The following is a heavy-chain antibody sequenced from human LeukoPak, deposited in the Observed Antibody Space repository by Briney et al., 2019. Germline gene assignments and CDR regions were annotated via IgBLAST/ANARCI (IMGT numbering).Heavy chain of an antibody. Sequence: GGSLRLSCAASGFTFSNYAMSWARQAPGKGLEWVSAISGSGGSTYYADSVKGRFTISRDNSKNTLYLQMNSLRAEDAAVYYCTKGTIWLPFDYWGQGTLVTVSS. J-gene: IGHJ4*02. D-gene: IGHD5-18*01. CDR3: TKGTIWLPFDY. CDR2: ISGSGGST. CDR1: GFTFSNYA. V-gene: IGHV3-23*01.